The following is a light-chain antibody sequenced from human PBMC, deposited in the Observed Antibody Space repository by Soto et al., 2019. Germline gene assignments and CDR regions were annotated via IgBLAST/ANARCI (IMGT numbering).Light chain of an antibody. J-gene: IGKJ4*01. CDR1: QSVSSS. CDR2: DAS. V-gene: IGKV3-11*01. CDR3: QQRSDWPLT. Sequence: EIVLTQSPTTLSLSPGERATLSCRASQSVSSSFAWYQQKPGQAPRLLIYDASTRAAGIPARFSGSGSGTDFTLTISSLEPEDFAVYYCQQRSDWPLTFGGGTKVDIK.